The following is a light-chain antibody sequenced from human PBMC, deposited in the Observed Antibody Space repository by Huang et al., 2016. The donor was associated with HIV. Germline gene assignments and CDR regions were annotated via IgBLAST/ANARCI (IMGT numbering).Light chain of an antibody. V-gene: IGKV1-39*01. CDR3: QQSYNTPWT. CDR1: QSITTY. CDR2: AAS. Sequence: DIEMTQSPSSLSASVGDRVTIACRASQSITTYLNWYQQRPGKAPKLLIYAASTLESGVPSRFSGSGSGTDFTLAISSLQPEDFAIYYCQQSYNTPWTFGQGTKVEI. J-gene: IGKJ1*01.